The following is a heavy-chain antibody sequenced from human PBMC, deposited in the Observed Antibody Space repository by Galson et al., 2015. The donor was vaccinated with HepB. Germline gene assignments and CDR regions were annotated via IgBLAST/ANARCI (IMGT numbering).Heavy chain of an antibody. CDR2: FDPEDGET. CDR3: ATRQYSEDRNWFDP. D-gene: IGHD2-15*01. Sequence: QSGAEVTKPGESLKISCKVSGYTLTELSMHWVRQAPGKGLEWMGGFDPEDGETIYAQKFQGRVTMTEDTSTDTAYMELSSLRSEDTAVYYCATRQYSEDRNWFDPWGQGTLVTVSS. V-gene: IGHV1-24*01. J-gene: IGHJ5*02. CDR1: GYTLTELS.